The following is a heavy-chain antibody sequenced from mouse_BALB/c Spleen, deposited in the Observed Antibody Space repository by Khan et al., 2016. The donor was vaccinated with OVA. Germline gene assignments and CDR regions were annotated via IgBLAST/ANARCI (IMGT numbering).Heavy chain of an antibody. D-gene: IGHD2-13*01. V-gene: IGHV1S132*01. CDR2: IFPGTGTT. CDR3: ARGYFGDYDFAY. J-gene: IGHJ3*01. CDR1: GYTFTNYW. Sequence: QVQLKQSGAELAKPGASVKLSCRTSGYTFTNYWIQWVKQRPGQGLGWIGEIFPGTGTTYYNENFKDKATLTIDTSSSTVYMHLSSLTSEDSAVYFCARGYFGDYDFAYWGQGTLVTVSA.